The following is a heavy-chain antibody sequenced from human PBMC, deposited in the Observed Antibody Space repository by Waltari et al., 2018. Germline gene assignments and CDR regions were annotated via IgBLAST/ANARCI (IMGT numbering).Heavy chain of an antibody. Sequence: QVQLQESGPGLVKPSETLSLTCTVSGGSIRSYYWSWIRQPPGKGLEWIGYIYYSGSTNYNPSLKSRVTISVDTSKNQFSLKLSSVTAADTAVYYCARQRVVYAIAPSWDFDYWGQGTLVTVSS. D-gene: IGHD2-8*02. V-gene: IGHV4-59*08. CDR1: GGSIRSYY. J-gene: IGHJ4*02. CDR2: IYYSGST. CDR3: ARQRVVYAIAPSWDFDY.